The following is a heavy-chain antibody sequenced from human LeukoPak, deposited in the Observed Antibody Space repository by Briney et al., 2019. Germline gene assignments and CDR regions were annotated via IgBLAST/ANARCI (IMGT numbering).Heavy chain of an antibody. D-gene: IGHD6-13*01. CDR3: ARIPAHRIAAAGIRWFDP. Sequence: SETLSLTCTVSGGSISSYYWSWIRQPAGKGLEWIGRIYTSGSTNYNPSLKSRVTMSVDTSKNQFSLKLSSVTAADTAVYYCARIPAHRIAAAGIRWFDPWGQGTLVTVSS. CDR1: GGSISSYY. J-gene: IGHJ5*02. V-gene: IGHV4-4*07. CDR2: IYTSGST.